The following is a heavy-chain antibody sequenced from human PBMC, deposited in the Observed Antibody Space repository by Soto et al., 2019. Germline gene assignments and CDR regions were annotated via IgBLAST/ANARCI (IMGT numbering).Heavy chain of an antibody. CDR1: GFAFTNAW. CDR3: TTVAYGEYVSDY. Sequence: EVELVESGGVLVKPGGSLRLSCAASGFAFTNAWMTWVRQAPGKALEWVGRIRSQIDGGTTDYAAHVKGRSTISRDDSKNPLYLQMDSLKTEDTAVYYCTTVAYGEYVSDYWGQGTLVTVSS. D-gene: IGHD4-17*01. CDR2: IRSQIDGGTT. J-gene: IGHJ4*02. V-gene: IGHV3-15*01.